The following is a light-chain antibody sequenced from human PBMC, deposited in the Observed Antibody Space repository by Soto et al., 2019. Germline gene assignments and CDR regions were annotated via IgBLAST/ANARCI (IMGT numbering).Light chain of an antibody. J-gene: IGKJ3*01. CDR1: QSVRNNY. CDR2: GTS. Sequence: EIVLTQSPGTLSLSPGERATLSCRASQSVRNNYLAWYQQRPGQSPRLLMYGTSSRATGVPDRFSGSGSGTDFTLTISRLEPEDFVVSYCQQYGSFPQFTFGPGTKVDIK. CDR3: QQYGSFPQFT. V-gene: IGKV3-20*01.